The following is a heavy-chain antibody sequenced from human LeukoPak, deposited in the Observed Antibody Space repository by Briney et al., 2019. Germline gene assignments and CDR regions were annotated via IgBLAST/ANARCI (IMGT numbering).Heavy chain of an antibody. D-gene: IGHD5-18*01. CDR2: MNASGNT. CDR3: ARGYVDTAMATDY. Sequence: SETLSLTCTVSGGSISSYYWNWIRQPAGKGLEWIGRMNASGNTNYNPSLKSRVTISVDTSKNQFSLKLSSVTAADTAVYYCARGYVDTAMATDYWGQGTLVTVSS. CDR1: GGSISSYY. V-gene: IGHV4-4*07. J-gene: IGHJ4*02.